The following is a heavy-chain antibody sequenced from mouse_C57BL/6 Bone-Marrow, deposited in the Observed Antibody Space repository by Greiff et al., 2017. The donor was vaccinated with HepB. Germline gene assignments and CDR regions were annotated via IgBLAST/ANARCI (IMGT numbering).Heavy chain of an antibody. Sequence: EVKLMESGGGLVKPGGSLKLSCAASGFTFSSYAMSWVRQTPEKRLEWVATISDGGSYTYYPDNVKGRFTISRDNAKNNLYLQMSHLKSEDTAMYYCASPPYDYDEENAWFAYWGQGTLVTVSA. V-gene: IGHV5-4*03. CDR2: ISDGGSYT. CDR1: GFTFSSYA. D-gene: IGHD2-4*01. CDR3: ASPPYDYDEENAWFAY. J-gene: IGHJ3*01.